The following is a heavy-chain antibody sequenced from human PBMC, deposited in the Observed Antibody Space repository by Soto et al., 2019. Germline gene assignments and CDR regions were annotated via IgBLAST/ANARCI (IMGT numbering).Heavy chain of an antibody. Sequence: PSETLSLTCTVSGGSISSYYWSWIRQPPGKGLEWIGYIYYSGSTNYNPSLKSRVTISVDTSKNQFSLKLSSVTAADTVVYFCARVNCSGGSCYLDAFDIWGQGTMVTVSS. CDR3: ARVNCSGGSCYLDAFDI. CDR1: GGSISSYY. D-gene: IGHD2-15*01. J-gene: IGHJ3*02. CDR2: IYYSGST. V-gene: IGHV4-59*01.